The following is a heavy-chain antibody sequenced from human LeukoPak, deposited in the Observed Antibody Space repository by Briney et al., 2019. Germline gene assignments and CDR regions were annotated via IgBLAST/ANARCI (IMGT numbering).Heavy chain of an antibody. V-gene: IGHV3-48*03. Sequence: GWSLRLSFAASGFTFSSYEMNWVRQAPWKGLDWVSYISRSDSTIYYADSVKGRFTISRDNAKNSVYLQMNSLRAEDTAVYYCARSLGSYYFDYWGQGTLVTVSS. CDR3: ARSLGSYYFDY. J-gene: IGHJ4*02. D-gene: IGHD1-26*01. CDR2: ISRSDSTI. CDR1: GFTFSSYE.